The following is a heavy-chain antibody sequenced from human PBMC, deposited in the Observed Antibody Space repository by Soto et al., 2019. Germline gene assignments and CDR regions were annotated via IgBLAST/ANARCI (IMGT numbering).Heavy chain of an antibody. D-gene: IGHD3-22*01. J-gene: IGHJ4*02. CDR3: AKDLESPPTLPYDSSGATRVY. V-gene: IGHV3-30*18. Sequence: PGGSLRLSCAASGFTFSSYGMHWVRQAPGKGLEWVAVISYDGSNKYYADSVKGRFTISRDNSKNTLYLQMNSLRAEDTAVYYCAKDLESPPTLPYDSSGATRVYWGQGTLVTVSS. CDR1: GFTFSSYG. CDR2: ISYDGSNK.